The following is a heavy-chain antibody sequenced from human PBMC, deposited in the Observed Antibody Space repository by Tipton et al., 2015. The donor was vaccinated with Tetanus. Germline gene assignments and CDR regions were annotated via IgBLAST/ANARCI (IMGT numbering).Heavy chain of an antibody. CDR3: ATDGLPRGFVMVEATTQKYFRH. CDR1: GFTFSGYW. V-gene: IGHV3-7*03. CDR2: IKGDGSEK. D-gene: IGHD2-21*01. Sequence: SLRLSCAASGFTFSGYWMSWVRQAPGKGLQWVANIKGDGSEKKYADSVKGRFTVSRDNSKDTVYLDVRSLRDEDTAVYYCATDGLPRGFVMVEATTQKYFRHWGRGTLVTVSS. J-gene: IGHJ1*01.